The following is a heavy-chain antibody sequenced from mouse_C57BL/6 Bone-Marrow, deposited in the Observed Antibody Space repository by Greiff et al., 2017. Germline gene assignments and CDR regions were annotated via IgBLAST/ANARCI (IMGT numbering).Heavy chain of an antibody. D-gene: IGHD1-1*01. CDR1: GYTFTSYW. Sequence: QVHVKQPGAELVRPGTSVKLSCKASGYTFTSYWMHWVKQRPGQGLEWIGVIDPSDSYTNYNQKFKGKATLTVDTSSSTAYMQLSSLTSEDSAVYYCARNYYGSRNYFDYWGQGTTLTVSS. CDR2: IDPSDSYT. J-gene: IGHJ2*01. CDR3: ARNYYGSRNYFDY. V-gene: IGHV1-59*01.